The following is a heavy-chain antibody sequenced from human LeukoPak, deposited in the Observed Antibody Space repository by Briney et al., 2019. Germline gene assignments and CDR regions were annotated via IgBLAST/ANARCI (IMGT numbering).Heavy chain of an antibody. CDR1: GFTFSSYA. CDR3: ASPGYDILTPLDY. CDR2: ISGSGGST. V-gene: IGHV3-23*01. J-gene: IGHJ4*02. Sequence: GGSLRLSCAASGFTFSSYAMSWVRQAPGKGLEWVSAISGSGGSTYYADSVKGRFTISRDNSKNTLYLQMNSLRAEDTAVYYCASPGYDILTPLDYWGQGTLVTVSS. D-gene: IGHD3-9*01.